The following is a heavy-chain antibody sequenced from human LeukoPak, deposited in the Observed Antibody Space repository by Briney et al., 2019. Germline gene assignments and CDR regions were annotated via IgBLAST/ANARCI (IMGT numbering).Heavy chain of an antibody. D-gene: IGHD2-2*02. Sequence: SETLSLTCTVSGGSISSSSYYWGWIRQPPGKGLEWIGSIYYSGSTYYNPSLKSRVTISVDTSKDQFSLKLSSVTAADTAVYYCARLIPTPIPRLEPWGQGTLVTVSS. CDR3: ARLIPTPIPRLEP. CDR1: GGSISSSSYY. J-gene: IGHJ5*02. V-gene: IGHV4-39*07. CDR2: IYYSGST.